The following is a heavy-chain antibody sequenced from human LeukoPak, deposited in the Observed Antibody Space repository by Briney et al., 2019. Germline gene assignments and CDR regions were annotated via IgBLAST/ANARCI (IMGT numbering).Heavy chain of an antibody. Sequence: GGSLRLSCAASGFTVSSNYMSWVRQAPGKGLEWVSVIYSGGSTYYADSVKGRLTISRDNSRNTLYLQMNILRAEDTAVYYCARRGDYIPDYYYGMDVWGQGTTVTVSS. CDR2: IYSGGST. J-gene: IGHJ6*02. CDR3: ARRGDYIPDYYYGMDV. D-gene: IGHD3-10*01. V-gene: IGHV3-66*02. CDR1: GFTVSSNY.